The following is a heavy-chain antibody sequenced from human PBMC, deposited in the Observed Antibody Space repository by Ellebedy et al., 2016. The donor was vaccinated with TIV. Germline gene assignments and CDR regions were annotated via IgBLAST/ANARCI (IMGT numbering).Heavy chain of an antibody. D-gene: IGHD6-13*01. J-gene: IGHJ4*02. CDR2: IKQDGSVQ. CDR1: GIPFSTYW. V-gene: IGHV3-7*03. CDR3: VGGTGYISDY. Sequence: PGGSLRLSCAASGIPFSTYWMNWVRQAPGKGLEWVANIKQDGSVQNYVDSVKGRFTISRDNGKNSVYLQMNSLRAEDSALYYCVGGTGYISDYWGQGTLVTVSS.